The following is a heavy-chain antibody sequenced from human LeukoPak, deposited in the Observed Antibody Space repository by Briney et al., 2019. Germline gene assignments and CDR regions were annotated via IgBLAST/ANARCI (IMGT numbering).Heavy chain of an antibody. CDR2: IQTSGST. CDR1: GGSISSYY. CDR3: ARVGSGWSFDY. V-gene: IGHV4-4*07. J-gene: IGHJ4*02. Sequence: PSETLSLTCTVSGGSISSYYWSWIRQPAGRGLEWIGRIQTSGSTNYNPSLKSRVTMSVDTSKNKFSLKVNSVTAADTAVYYCARVGSGWSFDYWGQGTLITVSS. D-gene: IGHD6-19*01.